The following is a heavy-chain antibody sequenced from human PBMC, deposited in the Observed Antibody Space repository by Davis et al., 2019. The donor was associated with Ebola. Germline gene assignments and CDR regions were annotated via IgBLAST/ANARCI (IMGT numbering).Heavy chain of an antibody. Sequence: SETLSLTCTVSGGSISSYYWSWIRQPPGKGLEWIGYIYYSGSTNYNPSLKSRVTISVDTSKNQFSLKLSSVTAADTAVYYCARDSYDFWSGYYTGIWFDPWGQGTLVTVSS. V-gene: IGHV4-59*01. CDR2: IYYSGST. D-gene: IGHD3-3*01. J-gene: IGHJ5*02. CDR1: GGSISSYY. CDR3: ARDSYDFWSGYYTGIWFDP.